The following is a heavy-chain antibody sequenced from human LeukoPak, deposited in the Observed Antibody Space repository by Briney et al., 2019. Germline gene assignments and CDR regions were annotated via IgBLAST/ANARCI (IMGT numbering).Heavy chain of an antibody. J-gene: IGHJ3*02. Sequence: ASVKVSCKASGYTFTSYDINWVRQATGQGLEWMGRMNPNSGNTGYAQKFQGRVTMTRDTSISTAYMELSRLRSDDTAVYYCARAGAPDAFDIWGQGTMVTVSS. D-gene: IGHD3-10*01. CDR3: ARAGAPDAFDI. CDR1: GYTFTSYD. V-gene: IGHV1-8*01. CDR2: MNPNSGNT.